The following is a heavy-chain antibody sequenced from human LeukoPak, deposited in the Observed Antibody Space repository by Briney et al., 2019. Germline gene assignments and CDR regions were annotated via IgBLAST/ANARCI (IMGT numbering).Heavy chain of an antibody. Sequence: SVKVYCKASGYTFTSYDINWVRQATGQGLEWMGWINPNSGGTNYAQKFQGRVTMTRDTSISTAYMELSRLRSDDTAVYYCARAGYSYGYSFDYWGQGTLVTVSS. J-gene: IGHJ4*02. CDR3: ARAGYSYGYSFDY. CDR1: GYTFTSYD. D-gene: IGHD5-18*01. CDR2: INPNSGGT. V-gene: IGHV1-2*02.